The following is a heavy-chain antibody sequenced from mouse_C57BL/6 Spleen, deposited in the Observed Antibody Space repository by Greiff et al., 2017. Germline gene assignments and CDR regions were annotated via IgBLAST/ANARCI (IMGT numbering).Heavy chain of an antibody. Sequence: QVQLQQSGPELVKPGASVKISCKASGYAFSSSWMNWVKQRPGKGLEWIGRIYPGDGDTKYNGKFKGKATLTADKSSSTAYMQLSSLTSEDSAVYFCARLSPFAYWGQGTLVTVSA. CDR1: GYAFSSSW. V-gene: IGHV1-82*01. CDR2: IYPGDGDT. CDR3: ARLSPFAY. J-gene: IGHJ3*01.